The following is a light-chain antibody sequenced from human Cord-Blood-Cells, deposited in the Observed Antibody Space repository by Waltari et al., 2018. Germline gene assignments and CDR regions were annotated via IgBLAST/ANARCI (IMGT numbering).Light chain of an antibody. V-gene: IGKV3-20*01. CDR1: QSVSSSY. Sequence: EIVLTQSPGTLSLSPGERATLSCRASQSVSSSYLAWYQQKPGQAPRVLSYGASSRATGIPDRFSGSGSGTDFTLTISRLEPEDFAVYYCQQYGSSPTFGGGTKVEIK. J-gene: IGKJ4*01. CDR2: GAS. CDR3: QQYGSSPT.